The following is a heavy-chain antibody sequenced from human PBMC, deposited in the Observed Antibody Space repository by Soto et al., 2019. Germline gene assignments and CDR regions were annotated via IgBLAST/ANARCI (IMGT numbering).Heavy chain of an antibody. Sequence: QVRLQESGPGLVKPSGTLSLTCTVSNGSVNSRNWWSWVRQSPQIGLEYIREIYHSGATNYNPSLMSRVTISLDESKNESSLRLASVTDAEAAVYYCGTDGALAATGFAWFDSWGQGIRVTVSS. V-gene: IGHV4-4*02. J-gene: IGHJ5*01. CDR3: GTDGALAATGFAWFDS. D-gene: IGHD6-19*01. CDR2: IYHSGAT. CDR1: NGSVNSRNW.